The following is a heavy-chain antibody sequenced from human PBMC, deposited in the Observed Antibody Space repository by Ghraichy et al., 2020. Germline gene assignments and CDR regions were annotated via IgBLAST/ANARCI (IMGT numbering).Heavy chain of an antibody. J-gene: IGHJ4*02. D-gene: IGHD1-26*01. CDR2: TSYRSKWYN. CDR1: WDSVSSDSAA. V-gene: IGHV6-1*01. Sequence: ISWDSVSSDSAAWNWIRQSPSRGLEWLGRTSYRSKWYNDYVVSVKSRITINPDTSKNQFSLQLNSVTPEDTAVYYCARDDSVSGNYLDYWGQGTLVTVSS. CDR3: ARDDSVSGNYLDY.